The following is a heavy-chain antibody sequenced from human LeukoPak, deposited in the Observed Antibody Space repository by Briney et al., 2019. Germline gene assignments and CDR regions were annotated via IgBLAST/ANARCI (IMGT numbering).Heavy chain of an antibody. CDR1: GGTFSSYA. Sequence: ASVKVSCKASGGTFSSYAINWVRQATGQGLEWMGWMNPNSGNTGYAQKFQGRVTITRNTSISTAYMELSSLRSEDTAVYYCVSSGYYYSDAFDIWGQGTMVTVSS. V-gene: IGHV1-8*03. D-gene: IGHD3-22*01. CDR2: MNPNSGNT. CDR3: VSSGYYYSDAFDI. J-gene: IGHJ3*02.